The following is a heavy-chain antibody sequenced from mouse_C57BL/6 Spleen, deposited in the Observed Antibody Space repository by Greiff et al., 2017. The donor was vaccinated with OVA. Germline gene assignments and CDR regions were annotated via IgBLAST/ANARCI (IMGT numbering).Heavy chain of an antibody. V-gene: IGHV1-59*01. Sequence: QVHVKQPGAELVRPGTSVKLSCKASGYTFTSYWMHWVKQRPGQGLEWIGVIDPSDSYTNYNQKFKGKATLTVDTSSSTAYMQLSSLTSEDSAVYYCAKVGTSMDYWGQGTSVTVSS. D-gene: IGHD1-3*01. CDR1: GYTFTSYW. J-gene: IGHJ4*01. CDR3: AKVGTSMDY. CDR2: IDPSDSYT.